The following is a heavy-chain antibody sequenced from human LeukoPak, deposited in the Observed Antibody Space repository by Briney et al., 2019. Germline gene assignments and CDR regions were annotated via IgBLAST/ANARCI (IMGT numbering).Heavy chain of an antibody. CDR1: GFTFSSYG. Sequence: GGSLRLSCAASGFTFSSYGMHWVRQAPGKGLEWVAVIWYDGSNKYYADSVKGRFTISRDNSKNSLYLQMNSLRDEDTAVYYCARGEKWEPFDYWGQGTLVTVSS. CDR2: IWYDGSNK. J-gene: IGHJ4*02. CDR3: ARGEKWEPFDY. V-gene: IGHV3-33*01. D-gene: IGHD1-26*01.